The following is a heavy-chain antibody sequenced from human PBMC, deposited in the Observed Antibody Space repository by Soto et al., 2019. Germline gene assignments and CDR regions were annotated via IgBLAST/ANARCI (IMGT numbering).Heavy chain of an antibody. D-gene: IGHD3-22*01. V-gene: IGHV3-23*01. CDR2: SGDYT. Sequence: SGDYTQYADSVKGRFTISRDNSKNTLYLQMISLRAVDTAVYYCAKVGSYYEQFDCWYFDLWGRGPLVTVSS. CDR3: AKVGSYYEQFDCWYFDL. J-gene: IGHJ2*01.